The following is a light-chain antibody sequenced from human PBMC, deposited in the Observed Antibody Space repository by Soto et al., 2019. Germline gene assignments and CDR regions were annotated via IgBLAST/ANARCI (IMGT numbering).Light chain of an antibody. Sequence: QSALTQPASVSGSPGQSITISCTGTSSDVGGYNYVSWYQQHPGKAPKLMIYEVTNRPSGVSNRFSGSKSGNTASLTISGLQAEDEADYYCSSYTCSNTLVVLGGGTKVTLL. CDR1: SSDVGGYNY. V-gene: IGLV2-14*01. CDR2: EVT. J-gene: IGLJ2*01. CDR3: SSYTCSNTLVV.